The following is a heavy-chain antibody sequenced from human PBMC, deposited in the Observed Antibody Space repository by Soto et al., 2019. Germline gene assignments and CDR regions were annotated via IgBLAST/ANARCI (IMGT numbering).Heavy chain of an antibody. V-gene: IGHV3-30*18. CDR2: ISYDGSNK. Sequence: AGGSLRLSCAASGFTFSSYGMHWVRQAPGKGLEWVAVISYDGSNKYYADSVKGRFTISRDNSKNTLYLQMNSLRAEDTAVYYCAKDIAAALYYYYGMDVWGQGTTVTVSS. J-gene: IGHJ6*02. CDR1: GFTFSSYG. D-gene: IGHD6-25*01. CDR3: AKDIAAALYYYYGMDV.